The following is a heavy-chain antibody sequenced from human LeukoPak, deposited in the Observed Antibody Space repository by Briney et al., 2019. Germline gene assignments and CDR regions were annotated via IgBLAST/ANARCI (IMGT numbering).Heavy chain of an antibody. Sequence: GESLRLSCTASGFTFSNFWMGWVRQAPGKGLEWVSGTSASGGSTYSADSVMGRFTISRDNFKNTLYLQMNSLRAEDTAVYYCAKWGGGAVAAFFDHWGQGTLVTVSS. CDR1: GFTFSNFW. D-gene: IGHD6-19*01. CDR2: TSASGGST. J-gene: IGHJ4*02. CDR3: AKWGGGAVAAFFDH. V-gene: IGHV3-23*01.